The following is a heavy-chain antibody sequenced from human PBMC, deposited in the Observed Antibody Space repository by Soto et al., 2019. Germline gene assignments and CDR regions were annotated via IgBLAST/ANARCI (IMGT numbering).Heavy chain of an antibody. Sequence: ASVKVSCKASGYTFTSYYMHWVRQAPGQGLEWMGIINPSGGSTSYAQKFQGRVTMTRDTSTSTVYMELSSLRSEDTAVYYCARLPTTVTPESAFDIWGQGTMVTV. CDR3: ARLPTTVTPESAFDI. CDR1: GYTFTSYY. D-gene: IGHD4-17*01. J-gene: IGHJ3*02. CDR2: INPSGGST. V-gene: IGHV1-46*03.